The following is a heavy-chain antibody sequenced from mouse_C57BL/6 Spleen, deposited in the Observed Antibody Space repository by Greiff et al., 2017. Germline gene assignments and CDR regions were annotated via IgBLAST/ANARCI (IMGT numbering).Heavy chain of an antibody. D-gene: IGHD1-1*01. V-gene: IGHV1-19*01. CDR2: INPYNGGT. CDR1: GYTFTDYY. CDR3: ARKYGSTFYYAMDY. J-gene: IGHJ4*01. Sequence: EVMLVESGPVLVKPGASVKMSCKASGYTFTDYYMNWVKQSHGKSLEWIGVINPYNGGTSYNQKFKGKATLTVDKSSSTAYMELNSLTSEDSAVYYCARKYGSTFYYAMDYWGQGTSVTVSS.